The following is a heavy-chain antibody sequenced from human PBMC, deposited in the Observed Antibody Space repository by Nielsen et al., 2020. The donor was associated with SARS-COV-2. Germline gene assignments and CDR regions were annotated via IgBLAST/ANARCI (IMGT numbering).Heavy chain of an antibody. V-gene: IGHV4-39*07. D-gene: IGHD2-15*01. CDR1: GCSISSSSYY. CDR2: INHSGST. CDR3: ARGYCSGGSCYASRQPRRNWYFDL. Sequence: GSLRLSCTVSGCSISSSSYYWGWFRKPPGKGLEWIGEINHSGSTNYNPSLKSRVTISVDTSKNQFSLKLSSVTAADTAVYYCARGYCSGGSCYASRQPRRNWYFDLWGRGTLVTVSS. J-gene: IGHJ2*01.